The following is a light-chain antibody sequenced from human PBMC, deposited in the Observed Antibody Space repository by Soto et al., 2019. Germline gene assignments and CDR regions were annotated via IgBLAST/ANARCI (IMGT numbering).Light chain of an antibody. CDR3: QQATNYPLT. Sequence: DIQLTQSPSSVSASVGDRVTITCRASQGASGYLAWSQQKPGTAPKLLMYTTSPLQSGVPSRFSGSRSGADFTLTISSLQPEDFATYYCQQATNYPLTFGQGTRLDIK. V-gene: IGKV1-12*01. CDR2: TTS. CDR1: QGASGY. J-gene: IGKJ5*01.